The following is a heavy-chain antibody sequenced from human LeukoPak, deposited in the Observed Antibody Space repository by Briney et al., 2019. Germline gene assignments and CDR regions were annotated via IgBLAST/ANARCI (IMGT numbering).Heavy chain of an antibody. CDR2: ISVGSSYI. D-gene: IGHD6-19*01. CDR3: ARVMGIAVAGIDY. V-gene: IGHV3-21*01. J-gene: IGHJ4*02. Sequence: GGSLRLSCAASGFTFSSYSMNWVRQAPGKGLEWVSSISVGSSYIYYADSVQGRFTISRDNAKNSLYLQMSSLRAEDTAVYYCARVMGIAVAGIDYWGQGTLVTVSS. CDR1: GFTFSSYS.